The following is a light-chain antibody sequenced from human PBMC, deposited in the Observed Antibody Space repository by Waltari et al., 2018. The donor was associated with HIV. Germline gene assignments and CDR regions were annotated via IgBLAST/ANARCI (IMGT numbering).Light chain of an antibody. J-gene: IGKJ2*01. V-gene: IGKV3-15*01. Sequence: EIVMTQSPATLSVSPGDSATLSCRASQSVDSDFAWYQQKPGQAPRLLIYDASSRAAGVPARFRGSGSGTDFTLAISSLQSGDFAVYYCQQYNNWPYTFGQGTKLEIK. CDR2: DAS. CDR1: QSVDSD. CDR3: QQYNNWPYT.